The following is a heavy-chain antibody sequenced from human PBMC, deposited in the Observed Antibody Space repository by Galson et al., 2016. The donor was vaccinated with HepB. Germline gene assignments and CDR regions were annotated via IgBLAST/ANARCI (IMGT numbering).Heavy chain of an antibody. D-gene: IGHD3-3*01. Sequence: SLRLSCAASGFNFGRYGMHWVRQAPGKGLEWVAVISYDGHNKHYADSVKGRFTLSRDNSKNTLYLQMNSPRPEDTAVYYCAKDSFYDFWDAATDYYYYVDVWGEGTTVTVSS. CDR3: AKDSFYDFWDAATDYYYYVDV. CDR1: GFNFGRYG. CDR2: ISYDGHNK. J-gene: IGHJ6*03. V-gene: IGHV3-30*18.